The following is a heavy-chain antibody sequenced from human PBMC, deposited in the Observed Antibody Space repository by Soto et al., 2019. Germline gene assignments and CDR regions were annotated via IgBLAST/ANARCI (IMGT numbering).Heavy chain of an antibody. CDR1: GGTFSSYA. J-gene: IGHJ5*02. Sequence: GASVKVSCKASGGTFSSYAISWVRQAPGQGLEWMGGIIPIFGTANYAQKFQGRVTITADESTSTAHMELSSLRSEDTAVYYCARFVAAAGTSHHWFDPWGQGTLVTVSS. CDR2: IIPIFGTA. D-gene: IGHD6-13*01. V-gene: IGHV1-69*13. CDR3: ARFVAAAGTSHHWFDP.